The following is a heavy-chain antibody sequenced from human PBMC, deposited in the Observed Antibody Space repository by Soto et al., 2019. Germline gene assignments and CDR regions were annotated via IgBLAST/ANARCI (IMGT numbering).Heavy chain of an antibody. D-gene: IGHD6-13*01. V-gene: IGHV4-39*01. CDR2: IYYSGSS. J-gene: IGHJ4*02. CDR3: ERLTPGIAAADY. CDR1: GGSISSSSYY. Sequence: QLQLQESGPGLVKPSETLSLTCTVSGGSISSSSYYWGWIRQPPGKGLEWIGSIYYSGSSYYNPSLKSRVTIAVDTSKNQFSMKLSSVTAADTAVYYCERLTPGIAAADYWGQGTLVTVSS.